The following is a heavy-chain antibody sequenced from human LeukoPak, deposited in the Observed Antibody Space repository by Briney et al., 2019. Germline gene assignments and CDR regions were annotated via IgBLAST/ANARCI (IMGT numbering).Heavy chain of an antibody. V-gene: IGHV3-23*01. CDR1: GFTFSSYA. J-gene: IGHJ6*03. CDR3: AKDGKSFDFWSGYYSRSYYYYMDV. Sequence: PGGSLRLSCAASGFTFSSYAMSWVRQAPGKGLEWVSAISGSGGSTYYADSVKGRFTISRDNSKNTLYLQMNSLRAEDTAVDYCAKDGKSFDFWSGYYSRSYYYYMDVWGKGTTVTVS. CDR2: ISGSGGST. D-gene: IGHD3-3*01.